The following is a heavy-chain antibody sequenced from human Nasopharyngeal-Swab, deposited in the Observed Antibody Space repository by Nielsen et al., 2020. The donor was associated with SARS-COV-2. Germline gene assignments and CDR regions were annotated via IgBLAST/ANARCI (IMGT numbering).Heavy chain of an antibody. CDR1: GYSFTDYW. Sequence: GESLKISCKGSGYSFTDYWIGWVRQMPGKGLEWVGIIYPGDSDTRYSPSFQGQVTISVDKSISTAYLQWSSLKASDTAMYYCAREYSRSGNWFDPWGQGSLVTVSS. J-gene: IGHJ5*02. CDR3: AREYSRSGNWFDP. D-gene: IGHD6-6*01. V-gene: IGHV5-51*01. CDR2: IYPGDSDT.